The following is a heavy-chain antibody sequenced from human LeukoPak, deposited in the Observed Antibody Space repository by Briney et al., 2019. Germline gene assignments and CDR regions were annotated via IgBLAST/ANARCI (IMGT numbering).Heavy chain of an antibody. CDR2: INHSGST. CDR1: GGSFSGYY. V-gene: IGHV4-34*01. CDR3: ARLSVSLNAFDM. D-gene: IGHD5/OR15-5a*01. J-gene: IGHJ3*02. Sequence: SETLSLTCAVYGGSFSGYYWSWIRQPPGKGLEWIGEINHSGSTNYNPSLKSRVTISVDTSKNQFSLKLSSVTAADTAVFYCARLSVSLNAFDMWGQGTMVTVSS.